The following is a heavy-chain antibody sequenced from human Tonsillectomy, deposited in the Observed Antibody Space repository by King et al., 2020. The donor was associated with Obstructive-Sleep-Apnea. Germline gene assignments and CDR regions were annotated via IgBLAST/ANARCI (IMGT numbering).Heavy chain of an antibody. V-gene: IGHV1-8*01. CDR1: GYTFTSYD. J-gene: IGHJ6*02. CDR2: MNPNSGNT. Sequence: QLVQSGAEVKKPGASVKVSCKASGYTFTSYDIKWVRQATGQGLEGMGWMNPNSGNTGYAQNLQGRVTMTRNLSRSTAYMELSSRRSEDTAVYYCARGGVTTDYYYGMDVWGQGTTVTVSS. D-gene: IGHD4-17*01. CDR3: ARGGVTTDYYYGMDV.